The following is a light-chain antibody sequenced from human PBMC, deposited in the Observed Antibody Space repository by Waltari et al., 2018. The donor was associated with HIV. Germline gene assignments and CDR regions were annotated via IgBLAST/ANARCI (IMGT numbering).Light chain of an antibody. Sequence: QSALTQPASVSGSPGQSITISCTGTSSDVGSYNLVSWYQQHPGKAPQLTSYGVSKRPSGVSNRFHGSKAGNTASLTISGLQAEDEADYYCCSYAGTSTYVAFGGGTKLTVL. CDR3: CSYAGTSTYVA. CDR1: SSDVGSYNL. J-gene: IGLJ2*01. CDR2: GVS. V-gene: IGLV2-23*02.